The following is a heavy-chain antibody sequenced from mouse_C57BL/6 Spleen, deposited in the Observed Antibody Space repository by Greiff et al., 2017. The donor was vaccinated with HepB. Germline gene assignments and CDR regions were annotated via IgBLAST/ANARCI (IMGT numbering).Heavy chain of an antibody. CDR1: GYAFSSSW. CDR3: ARGGYPFAY. CDR2: IYPGDGDT. D-gene: IGHD2-2*01. Sequence: VQRVESGPELVKPGASVKISCKASGYAFSSSWMNWVKQRPGKGLEWIGRIYPGDGDTNYNGKFKGKATLTADKSSSTAYMQLSSLTSEDSAVYFCARGGYPFAYWGQGTLVTVSA. J-gene: IGHJ3*01. V-gene: IGHV1-82*01.